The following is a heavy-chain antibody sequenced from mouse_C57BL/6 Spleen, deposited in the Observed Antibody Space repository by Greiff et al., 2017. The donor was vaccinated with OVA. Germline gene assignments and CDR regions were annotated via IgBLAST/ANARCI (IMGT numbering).Heavy chain of an antibody. D-gene: IGHD1-1*01. CDR2: NNPSTGGT. CDR3: ARNYGGYFDV. V-gene: IGHV1-42*01. CDR1: GYSFTGYY. J-gene: IGHJ1*03. Sequence: VQLKESGPELVKPGASVKISCKASGYSFTGYYMNWVKQSPEKSLEWIGENNPSTGGTTYNQKFKAKATLTVDKSSSTAYMQLKSLTSEDSAVYYCARNYGGYFDVWGTGTTVTVSS.